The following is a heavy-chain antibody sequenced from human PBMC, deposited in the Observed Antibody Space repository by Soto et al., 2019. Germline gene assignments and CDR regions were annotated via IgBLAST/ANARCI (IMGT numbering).Heavy chain of an antibody. Sequence: QVQLVQSGAAVKKPGATLKVSCKASGYTFTSYGIIWVRQVPGQGLEWMGWISAYNGNTNYAQKLQGRVTMTTDTPTSPAYIELRSLRSDDTAVYYCARRGSYSLYYYYGMDVWGQGTTVTVSS. CDR1: GYTFTSYG. D-gene: IGHD1-26*01. CDR3: ARRGSYSLYYYYGMDV. V-gene: IGHV1-18*04. J-gene: IGHJ6*02. CDR2: ISAYNGNT.